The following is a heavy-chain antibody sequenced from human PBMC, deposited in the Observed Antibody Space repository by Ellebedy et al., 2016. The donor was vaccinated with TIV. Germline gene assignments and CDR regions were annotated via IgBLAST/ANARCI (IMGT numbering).Heavy chain of an antibody. D-gene: IGHD4-17*01. CDR3: ARSRKSRGVTTSDY. CDR2: IDWDDDK. CDR1: GFSLSTSGMC. V-gene: IGHV2-70*11. J-gene: IGHJ4*02. Sequence: SGPTLVKPTQTLTLTCTFSGFSLSTSGMCVSWIRQPPGKALEWLARIDWDDDKYYSTSLKTRLTISKDTSKNQVVLTMTNMDPVDTATYYSARSRKSRGVTTSDYWGQGTLVTVSS.